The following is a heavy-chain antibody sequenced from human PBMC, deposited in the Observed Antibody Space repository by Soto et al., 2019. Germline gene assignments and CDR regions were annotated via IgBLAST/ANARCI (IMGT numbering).Heavy chain of an antibody. V-gene: IGHV4-59*08. CDR3: ARHQCIVVVKAARAFDL. Sequence: SETLSLTCTVSGGSISSYYWSWIRQPPGKGLEWIGYIYYSGSTNYNPSLKSRVTISVDTSKNQFSLKLSSVTAADTAVYYCARHQCIVVVKAARAFDLWGQGTMVPVSS. CDR1: GGSISSYY. J-gene: IGHJ3*01. CDR2: IYYSGST. D-gene: IGHD2-15*01.